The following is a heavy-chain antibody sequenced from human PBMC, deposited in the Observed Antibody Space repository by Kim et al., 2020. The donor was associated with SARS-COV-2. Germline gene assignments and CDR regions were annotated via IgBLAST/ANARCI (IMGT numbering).Heavy chain of an antibody. J-gene: IGHJ4*02. D-gene: IGHD5-18*01. Sequence: DTPSRNTRLTITGDTSKKQFSLKLSWVTAADTAVYYCARRGGYGRTFDSWGQGTLVTVSS. V-gene: IGHV4-39*01. CDR3: ARRGGYGRTFDS.